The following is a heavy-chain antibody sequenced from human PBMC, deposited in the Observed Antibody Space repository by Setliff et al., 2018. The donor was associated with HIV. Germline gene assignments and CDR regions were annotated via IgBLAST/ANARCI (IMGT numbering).Heavy chain of an antibody. D-gene: IGHD5-18*01. CDR1: GESFSGYS. V-gene: IGHV4-34*01. CDR3: ARGTKGIQLWYTLFFDY. J-gene: IGHJ4*02. CDR2: INHSGSA. Sequence: ETLSLTCAVYGESFSGYSWTWIRQPPGKGLEWIGEINHSGSAKYNPALKSRVTTSVDTSKKQFSLKLTSVTAADTAVYYCARGTKGIQLWYTLFFDYWGQGTRVTVSS.